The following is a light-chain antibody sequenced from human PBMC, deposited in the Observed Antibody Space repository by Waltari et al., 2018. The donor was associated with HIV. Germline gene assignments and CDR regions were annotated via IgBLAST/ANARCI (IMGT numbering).Light chain of an antibody. CDR1: SSDVGGYNY. Sequence: QSALTQPVSVSGSPGQSITLSCPGTSSDVGGYNYVSWYQQHPGNSPKLMIYEVTNRPSGVSNRFSGFKSGNTASLTLSGLQAEDEADYYCSSYTSSSTLVFGGGTKLTVL. CDR2: EVT. V-gene: IGLV2-14*01. CDR3: SSYTSSSTLV. J-gene: IGLJ2*01.